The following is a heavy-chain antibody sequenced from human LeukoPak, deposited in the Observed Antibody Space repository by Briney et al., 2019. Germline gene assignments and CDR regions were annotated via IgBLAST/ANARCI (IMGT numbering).Heavy chain of an antibody. J-gene: IGHJ3*02. CDR1: GGTFSSYT. CDR2: IIPILGIA. CDR3: ARLELPTAFDI. D-gene: IGHD1-26*01. V-gene: IGHV1-69*02. Sequence: SVKVSCKASGGTFSSYTISWVRQAPGQGLEWMGRIIPILGIANYAQKFQGRVTITADKSTSTAYMELSSLRSEDTAVYYCARLELPTAFDIWGQGTMVTVSS.